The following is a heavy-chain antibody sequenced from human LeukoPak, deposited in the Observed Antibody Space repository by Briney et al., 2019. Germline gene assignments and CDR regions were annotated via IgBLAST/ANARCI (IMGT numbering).Heavy chain of an antibody. CDR1: GFTFSDYA. J-gene: IGHJ6*02. CDR3: AKGIAAAAPNYYYYYGMDV. CDR2: ISWNSGSI. D-gene: IGHD6-13*01. V-gene: IGHV3-9*01. Sequence: SLRLSCAASGFTFSDYAMSWVRQAPGKGLEWVSGISWNSGSIGYADSVKGRFTISRDNAKNSLYLQMNSLRAEDTALYYCAKGIAAAAPNYYYYYGMDVWGQGTTVTVSS.